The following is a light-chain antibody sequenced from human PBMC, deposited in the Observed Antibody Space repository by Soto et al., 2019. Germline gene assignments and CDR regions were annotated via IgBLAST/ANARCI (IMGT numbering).Light chain of an antibody. V-gene: IGKV3-20*01. CDR1: QSINNAY. Sequence: DMVLTQSPDTLSSPPGERASLSSRASQSINNAYLGWYQQKRGQAPRLLIYGASSRATGIPDRFSGRGSGTDFPLTISRLEPEDFAVYYCRLYGSSPPMYTFGQGTNLVI. CDR2: GAS. CDR3: RLYGSSPPMYT. J-gene: IGKJ2*01.